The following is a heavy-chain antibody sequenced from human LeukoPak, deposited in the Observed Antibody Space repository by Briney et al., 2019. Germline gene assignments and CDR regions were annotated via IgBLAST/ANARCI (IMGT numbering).Heavy chain of an antibody. CDR3: ARDLIEDWGSGN. CDR1: GYTFTGYY. J-gene: IGHJ4*02. Sequence: ASVKVSCKASGYTFTGYYMHWVRQAPGQGLEWMGWINPNSGGTNYAQKFQGRVTMTRDTSISTAYMELSRLRSDDTAVYYCARDLIEDWGSGNWGQGTLVTVSS. CDR2: INPNSGGT. V-gene: IGHV1-2*02. D-gene: IGHD7-27*01.